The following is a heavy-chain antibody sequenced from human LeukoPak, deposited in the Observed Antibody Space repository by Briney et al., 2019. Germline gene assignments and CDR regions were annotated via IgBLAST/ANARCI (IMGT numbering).Heavy chain of an antibody. CDR2: IYYSGST. CDR1: GGSISSSSYY. V-gene: IGHV4-39*01. D-gene: IGHD6-19*01. CDR3: ASPKMYSSGWYIDY. Sequence: SETLSLTCTVSGGSISSSSYYWGWIRQPPGKGLEWIGSIYYSGSTYYNPSLESRVTISVDTSKNQFSLKLSSVTAADTAVYYCASPKMYSSGWYIDYWGQGTLVTVSS. J-gene: IGHJ4*02.